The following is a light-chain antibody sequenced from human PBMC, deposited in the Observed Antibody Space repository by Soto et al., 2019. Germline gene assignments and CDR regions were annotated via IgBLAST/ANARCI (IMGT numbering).Light chain of an antibody. J-gene: IGLJ1*01. CDR1: SSDVGGYNY. CDR2: EVS. CDR3: TSYTSISLYV. Sequence: QSALTQPASVSGSPGQSITISCTGTSSDVGGYNYVSWYQQHPGKDPKLMIYEVSNRPSGVTNRFSGSKSGNTGCLTIYGLQAVDEADYYCTSYTSISLYVFGTGTKLTVL. V-gene: IGLV2-14*01.